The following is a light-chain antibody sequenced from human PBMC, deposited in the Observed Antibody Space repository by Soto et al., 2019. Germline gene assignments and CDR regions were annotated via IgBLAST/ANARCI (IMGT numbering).Light chain of an antibody. V-gene: IGLV2-14*01. CDR1: SSDVGGYNY. Sequence: QSALTQPASVSGSPGQSITISCTGTSSDVGGYNYVSWYQQHPGKAPKLMIYDVSNRPSGVSNRFSGSTSGNTASLTISGLQAEDEADYYCSSYTSSSALGVFGGGTKVTV. CDR2: DVS. CDR3: SSYTSSSALGV. J-gene: IGLJ2*01.